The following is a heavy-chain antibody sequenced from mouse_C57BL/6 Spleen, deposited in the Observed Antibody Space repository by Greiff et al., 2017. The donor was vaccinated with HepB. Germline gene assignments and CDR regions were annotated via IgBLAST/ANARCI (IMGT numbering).Heavy chain of an antibody. Sequence: VQLQQSGAELARPGASVKLSCKASGYTFTSYGISWVKQRTGQGLEWIGEIYPRSGNTYYNEKFKGKATLTADKSSSTAYMELRSLTSEDSAVYFCARRGSSGKAWFAYWGQGTLVTVSA. CDR3: ARRGSSGKAWFAY. V-gene: IGHV1-81*01. D-gene: IGHD3-2*02. CDR2: IYPRSGNT. J-gene: IGHJ3*01. CDR1: GYTFTSYG.